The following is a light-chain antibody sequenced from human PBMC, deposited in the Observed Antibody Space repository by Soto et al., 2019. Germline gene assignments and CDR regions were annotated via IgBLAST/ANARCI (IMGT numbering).Light chain of an antibody. J-gene: IGKJ5*01. Sequence: EIVLTQSPATLSLSPGERATLSCRAIPSFDNYIAWYQQKPGQAPRLLIYGAFNRATGIPARFSGSGSGTDFTLTINSLEPEDFAVYYCQQRNIWPPVTFGQGTRLEIK. CDR3: QQRNIWPPVT. V-gene: IGKV3-11*01. CDR2: GAF. CDR1: PSFDNY.